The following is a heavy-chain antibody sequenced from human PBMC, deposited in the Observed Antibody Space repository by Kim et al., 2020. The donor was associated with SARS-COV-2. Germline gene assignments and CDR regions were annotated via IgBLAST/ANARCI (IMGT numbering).Heavy chain of an antibody. J-gene: IGHJ4*02. CDR3: ARQVGLSIFGVVMMTFFDH. Sequence: SETLSLTCTVSGGSISSHNYYWSWIRQTPRKGLQWIGSISSSGSAYYNPSLKSRVTISVDTSKNQFALMLTSVTAADTAVYFCARQVGLSIFGVVMMTFFDHWGQGTLVTASS. CDR2: ISSSGSA. D-gene: IGHD3-3*01. V-gene: IGHV4-39*01. CDR1: GGSISSHNYY.